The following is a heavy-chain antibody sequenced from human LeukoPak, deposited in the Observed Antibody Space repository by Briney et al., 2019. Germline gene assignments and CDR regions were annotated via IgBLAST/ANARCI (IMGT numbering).Heavy chain of an antibody. CDR1: GDSVSRNS. CDR3: ARDQPWINGFDI. V-gene: IGHV6-1*01. Sequence: SQTLSLTCAISGDSVSRNSWNWIRQSPSRGLKWLGRIYYKSKWFNDYAVPVKSRITINPDTSKNQFSLQLNSVTPEDTALYYCARDQPWINGFDIWGQGTLVTVSS. D-gene: IGHD2-8*01. J-gene: IGHJ4*02. CDR2: IYYKSKWFN.